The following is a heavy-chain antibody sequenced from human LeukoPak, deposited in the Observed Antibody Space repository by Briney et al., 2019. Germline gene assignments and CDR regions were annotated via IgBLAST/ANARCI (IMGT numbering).Heavy chain of an antibody. CDR3: ARADGYYDFWSGYYLNY. Sequence: PMASVKVSCKASGGTFSSYTISWVRQAPGQGLEWMGRIIPILGIANYAQKFQGRVTITADKSTSTAYVELGSLRSEDTAVYYCARADGYYDFWSGYYLNYWGQGTLVTVSS. V-gene: IGHV1-69*02. CDR2: IIPILGIA. J-gene: IGHJ4*02. CDR1: GGTFSSYT. D-gene: IGHD3-3*01.